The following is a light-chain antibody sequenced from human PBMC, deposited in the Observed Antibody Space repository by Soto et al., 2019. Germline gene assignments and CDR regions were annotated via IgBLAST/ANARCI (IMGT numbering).Light chain of an antibody. CDR1: QSVSASY. Sequence: EIVLTQSPGTLSFSPGERATLSCRASQSVSASYLAWYQQKPGQAPRLLIYAASSRATGIPDRFSGSGSGTDFTLTVSRLEPEDFAVYYCQQYGNSPAITFGQGTRLEIK. J-gene: IGKJ5*01. V-gene: IGKV3-20*01. CDR2: AAS. CDR3: QQYGNSPAIT.